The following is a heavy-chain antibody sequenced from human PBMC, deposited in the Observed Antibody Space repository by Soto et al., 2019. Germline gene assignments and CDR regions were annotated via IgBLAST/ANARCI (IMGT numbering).Heavy chain of an antibody. CDR3: ARGYSLMAAGIAVAGSINWFDP. CDR2: LIPIFGTA. V-gene: IGHV1-69*01. D-gene: IGHD6-19*01. CDR1: GGTFSSYA. Sequence: QVQLVQSGAEVKKPGSSVKVSCKASGGTFSSYAISWVRHAPGQGLEWVGGLIPIFGTANYAQKFQGRVTSAADESTSTVYIELSSLRSEDTAVYYFARGYSLMAAGIAVAGSINWFDPRGQGTLVTVSS. J-gene: IGHJ5*02.